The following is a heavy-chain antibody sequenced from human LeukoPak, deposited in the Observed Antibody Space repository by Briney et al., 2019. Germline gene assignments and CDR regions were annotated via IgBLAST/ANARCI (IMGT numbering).Heavy chain of an antibody. D-gene: IGHD5/OR15-5a*01. Sequence: PGGSLRLSCAASGFTFSSYAMHWVRQAPGKGLEGVAVISYDGSNKYYADSVKGRFTISRDNSKNTLYLQMNSLRAEDTAVYCCARGVSTEYFQHWGQGTLVTVSS. CDR2: ISYDGSNK. J-gene: IGHJ1*01. CDR1: GFTFSSYA. CDR3: ARGVSTEYFQH. V-gene: IGHV3-30*04.